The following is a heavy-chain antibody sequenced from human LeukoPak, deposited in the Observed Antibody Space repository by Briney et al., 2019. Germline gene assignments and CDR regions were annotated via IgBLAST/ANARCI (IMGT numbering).Heavy chain of an antibody. Sequence: PGGTLTLSCAASGFTFDNYRMSWVRQAPGQGLEWVSTVNADGGNTYYADSVKGRFTISRDNSKSTLILQMSSLRVEVTALYYCTKRVKYGGTWDHFADWGQGTLVTVSS. CDR1: GFTFDNYR. V-gene: IGHV3-23*01. D-gene: IGHD1-26*01. CDR3: TKRVKYGGTWDHFAD. J-gene: IGHJ4*02. CDR2: VNADGGNT.